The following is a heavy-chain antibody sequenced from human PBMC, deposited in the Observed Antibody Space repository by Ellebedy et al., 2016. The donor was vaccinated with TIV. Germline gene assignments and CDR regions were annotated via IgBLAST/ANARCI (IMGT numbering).Heavy chain of an antibody. J-gene: IGHJ4*02. CDR1: GGSISSYY. CDR3: ARGIYGSGSVDY. V-gene: IGHV4-59*05. D-gene: IGHD3-10*01. CDR2: IYYSGST. Sequence: SETLSLTCTVSGGSISSYYWSWIRQPPGTGLEWIGSIYYSGSTYYNPSLKSRVTISVDTSKNQCSLRLSSVTAADTAVYFCARGIYGSGSVDYWGQGTLVTVSS.